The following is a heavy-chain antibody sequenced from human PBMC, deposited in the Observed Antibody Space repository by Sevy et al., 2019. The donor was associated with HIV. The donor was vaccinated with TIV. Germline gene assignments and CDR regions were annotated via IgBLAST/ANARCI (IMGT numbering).Heavy chain of an antibody. V-gene: IGHV3-48*02. J-gene: IGHJ6*02. CDR1: GFTFSSYS. CDR2: ISSSSSTI. CDR3: AREDQRASMGYYYYGMDV. Sequence: GGSLRLSCAASGFTFSSYSMNWVRQAPGKGLEWVSYISSSSSTIYYADSVKGRFTISRDNAKNSLYLQMNSLRDEDTAVYYCAREDQRASMGYYYYGMDVWGQGTTVIVSS. D-gene: IGHD2-2*01.